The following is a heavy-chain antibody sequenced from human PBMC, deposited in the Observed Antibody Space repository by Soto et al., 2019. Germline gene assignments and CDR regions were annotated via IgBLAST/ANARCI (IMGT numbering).Heavy chain of an antibody. CDR3: ARSIGSSSFYFAF. CDR2: FIPGFGTT. V-gene: IGHV1-69*01. CDR1: VGTFSNYA. D-gene: IGHD6-6*01. Sequence: QVQLVQSGAEVKKPGSSVKVSCKASVGTFSNYAISWVRQAPGQGLEWMGGFIPGFGTTHYAQKFEGRVTITADDSTNTDMELRGLRSEDTALYYCARSIGSSSFYFAFWGQGTLITVSS. J-gene: IGHJ4*02.